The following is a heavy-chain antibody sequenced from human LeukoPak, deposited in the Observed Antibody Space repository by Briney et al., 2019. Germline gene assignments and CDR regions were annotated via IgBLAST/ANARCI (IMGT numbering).Heavy chain of an antibody. CDR1: GYTFTTFD. D-gene: IGHD1-26*01. CDR2: TNPNSGNS. Sequence: ASVEVSCKASGYTFTTFDITWVRQATGQGLEWMGWTNPNSGNSVYAQKFQGRVTMTTNTSISTAYMELSSLRSEDTAVYYCARGLGGYYYYAMDVWGQGTMVIVSS. J-gene: IGHJ6*02. CDR3: ARGLGGYYYYAMDV. V-gene: IGHV1-8*01.